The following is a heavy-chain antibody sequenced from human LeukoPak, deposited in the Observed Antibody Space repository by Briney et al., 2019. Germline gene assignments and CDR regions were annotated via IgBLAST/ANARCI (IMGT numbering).Heavy chain of an antibody. Sequence: GASVKVSCKASGYTFTSYAMNWVRQAPGQGLEWMGWINTNTGDPTYAQGFTGRFVFSLDTSVSTAYLQISSLKAEDTAVYYCARASMVRGVIIPHYWGQGTLVTVSS. V-gene: IGHV7-4-1*02. CDR2: INTNTGDP. D-gene: IGHD3-10*01. CDR3: ARASMVRGVIIPHY. J-gene: IGHJ4*02. CDR1: GYTFTSYA.